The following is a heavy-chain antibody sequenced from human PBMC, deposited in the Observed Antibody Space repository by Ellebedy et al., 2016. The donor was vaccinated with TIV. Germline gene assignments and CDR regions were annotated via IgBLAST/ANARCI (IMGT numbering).Heavy chain of an antibody. CDR3: AMSPSHSRGWSLYYFDY. CDR2: TYYRSKWYN. J-gene: IGHJ4*02. V-gene: IGHV6-1*01. CDR1: GDSVSTNSAA. Sequence: SQTLSLTCPISGDSVSTNSAAWNWIRQSPSRGLEWLGRTYYRSKWYNDYAVSVKSRITINPDTSKNQLSLQLKSVTPEDTAIYYCAMSPSHSRGWSLYYFDYWGQGILVTVSS. D-gene: IGHD6-19*01.